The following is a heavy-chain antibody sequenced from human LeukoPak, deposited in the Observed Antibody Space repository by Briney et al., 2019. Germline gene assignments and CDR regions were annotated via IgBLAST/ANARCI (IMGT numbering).Heavy chain of an antibody. CDR1: GGSISSYF. Sequence: PSETLSLTCTVSGGSISSYFWSWVRQPPGKGLEWIGYISYSGSTNYNPSLKSRVTMSVDTSKNQFSLKLSSVTAADTAVYYCARDRVKGAFDIWGQGTMVTVSS. J-gene: IGHJ3*02. CDR2: ISYSGST. V-gene: IGHV4-59*12. CDR3: ARDRVKGAFDI.